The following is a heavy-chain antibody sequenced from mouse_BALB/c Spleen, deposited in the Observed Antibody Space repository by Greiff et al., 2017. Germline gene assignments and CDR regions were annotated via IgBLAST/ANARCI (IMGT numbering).Heavy chain of an antibody. V-gene: IGHV3-5*02. J-gene: IGHJ1*01. CDR2: IYYSGTI. CDR1: GISITTGNYR. CDR3: ARDYGYDWYFDV. Sequence: EVKLQESGPGLVKPSQTVSLTCTVTGISITTGNYRWSWIRQFPGNKLEWIGYIYYSGTITYNPSLTSRTTITRDTSKNQFFLEMNSLTAEDTATYYCARDYGYDWYFDVWGAGTTVTVSS. D-gene: IGHD2-2*01.